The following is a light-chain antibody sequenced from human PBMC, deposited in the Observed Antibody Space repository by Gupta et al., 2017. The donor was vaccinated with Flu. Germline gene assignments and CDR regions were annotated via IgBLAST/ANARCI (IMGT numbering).Light chain of an antibody. CDR2: GKN. J-gene: IGLJ3*02. CDR3: NSRDSSGNHWV. Sequence: SSELTQDPAVSVALGQTVRITCQGDSLRSYYASWYQQKPGQAPVLVIYGKNNRPSGIPDRFSGSSSGNTASLTITGAQAEDEADYYCNSRDSSGNHWVFGGGTKLTAL. CDR1: SLRSYY. V-gene: IGLV3-19*01.